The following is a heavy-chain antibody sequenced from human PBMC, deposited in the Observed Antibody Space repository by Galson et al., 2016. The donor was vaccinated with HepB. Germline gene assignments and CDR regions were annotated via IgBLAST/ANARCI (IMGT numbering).Heavy chain of an antibody. V-gene: IGHV3-23*01. CDR2: ISGSGDGT. CDR1: GFTFSNYA. J-gene: IGHJ4*02. Sequence: SLRLSCAASGFTFSNYAMSWVRQAPGKGLEWVSSISGRISVISGSGDGTYYADTVKGRFSNPRDNSQNTLYLQMNSLRAEETAIYYCAKERAQGVLRYFDWQHKTEHFDYWGQGILVTVSS. D-gene: IGHD3-9*01. CDR3: AKERAQGVLRYFDWQHKTEHFDY.